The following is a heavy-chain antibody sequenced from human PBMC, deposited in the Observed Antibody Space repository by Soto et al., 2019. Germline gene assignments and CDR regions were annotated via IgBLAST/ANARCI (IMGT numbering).Heavy chain of an antibody. CDR2: ISDDGKNK. D-gene: IGHD4-17*01. CDR1: GFTFSSYA. CDR3: ANYDYGDSHDY. J-gene: IGHJ4*02. Sequence: QVQLVESGGGVVQPGRSLRLSCAASGFTFSSYALHWVRQAPGKGLEWVALISDDGKNKDYADSVKGRCTISRDNSKNTLYLQMNSLRGEDTAVYYCANYDYGDSHDYWGQGTLVTVSP. V-gene: IGHV3-30*04.